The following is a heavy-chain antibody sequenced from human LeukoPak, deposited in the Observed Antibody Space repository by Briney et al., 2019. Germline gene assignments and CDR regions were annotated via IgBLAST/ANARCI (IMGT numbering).Heavy chain of an antibody. CDR2: IIPILGIA. J-gene: IGHJ3*02. CDR1: GGTFSSYT. Sequence: SVRVSCKASGGTFSSYTISWVRQAPGQGLEWMGRIIPILGIANYAQKFQGRVTITADKSTSTAYMELSSLRSEDTAVYYCARPYSGYELDAFDIWGQGTMVTVSS. V-gene: IGHV1-69*02. D-gene: IGHD5-12*01. CDR3: ARPYSGYELDAFDI.